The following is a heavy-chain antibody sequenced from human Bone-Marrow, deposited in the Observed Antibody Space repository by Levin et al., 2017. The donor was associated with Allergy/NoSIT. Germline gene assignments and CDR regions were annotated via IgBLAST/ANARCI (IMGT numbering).Heavy chain of an antibody. CDR2: ISWNSGAI. CDR3: ASEVDAVAGPGHYFDDMGV. CDR1: GFTFNDYG. D-gene: IGHD6-19*01. J-gene: IGHJ6*02. Sequence: PGGSLRLSCTASGFTFNDYGMNWVRQRPGKGLEWVAGISWNSGAIGYADSVKGRFIISRDNTKKSLYLQMNRLRADDTALCDCASEVDAVAGPGHYFDDMGVWCQGTALTVS. V-gene: IGHV3-9*01.